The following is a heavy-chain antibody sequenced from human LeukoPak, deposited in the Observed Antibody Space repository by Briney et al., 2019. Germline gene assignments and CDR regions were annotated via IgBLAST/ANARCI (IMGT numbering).Heavy chain of an antibody. CDR1: GGSISSSSYY. CDR2: IYYSGST. D-gene: IGHD3-10*01. J-gene: IGHJ6*02. CDR3: ARGYYYGSGSYYYYYYGMDV. Sequence: SETLSLTCTVSGGSISSSSYYWGWIRQPPGKGLEWIGSIYYSGSTYYHPSLKSRVTISVDTSKNQFSLKLSSVTAADTAVYYCARGYYYGSGSYYYYYYGMDVWGQGTTVTVSS. V-gene: IGHV4-39*01.